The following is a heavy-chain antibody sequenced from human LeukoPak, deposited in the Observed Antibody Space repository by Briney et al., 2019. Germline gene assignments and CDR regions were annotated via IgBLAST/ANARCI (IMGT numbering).Heavy chain of an antibody. CDR1: GFTFSSYE. Sequence: PGGSLRLSCAASGFTFSSYEMNWVRQAPGKGLEWVPYISSSGSTIYYADSVKGRFTISRDNAKNSLYLQMNSLRAEDTAVYYCARDPNYGSGSAAFDIWGQGTMVTVSS. CDR3: ARDPNYGSGSAAFDI. J-gene: IGHJ3*02. CDR2: ISSSGSTI. D-gene: IGHD3-10*01. V-gene: IGHV3-48*03.